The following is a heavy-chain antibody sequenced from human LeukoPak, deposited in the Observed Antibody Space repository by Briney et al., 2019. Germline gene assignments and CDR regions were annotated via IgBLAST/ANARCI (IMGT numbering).Heavy chain of an antibody. V-gene: IGHV2-5*02. J-gene: IGHJ4*02. D-gene: IGHD2-15*01. Sequence: SGPTLVKPTQTLTLTCTFSGFSLSTRAVGVGWIRQPPGKALEWLALIYWDDDKRYSPSLKSRLTITKDTSKNQVVLTMTNMDPVDTATYYCAHNLLPDYFDYWGQGTLVTVSS. CDR2: IYWDDDK. CDR3: AHNLLPDYFDY. CDR1: GFSLSTRAVG.